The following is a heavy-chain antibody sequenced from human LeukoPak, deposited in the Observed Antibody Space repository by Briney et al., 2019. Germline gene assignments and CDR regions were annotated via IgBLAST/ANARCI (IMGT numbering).Heavy chain of an antibody. CDR1: GFSFSTYN. V-gene: IGHV3-21*01. D-gene: IGHD3-22*01. CDR2: ITTSSTYI. J-gene: IGHJ4*02. CDR3: ARDSGATSGYYDY. Sequence: PWGSLRLSCAASGFSFSTYNMNWVRQAPGKGLEWVSSITTSSTYIYYADSVKGRFTISRDNAKNSLYLQMNSLRAEDTAVYYCARDSGATSGYYDYWGQGTLVTVSS.